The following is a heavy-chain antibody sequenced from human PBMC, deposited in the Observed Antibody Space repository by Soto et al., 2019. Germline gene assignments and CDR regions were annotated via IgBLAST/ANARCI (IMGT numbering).Heavy chain of an antibody. D-gene: IGHD6-13*01. CDR3: AKAVAAGTATPFDP. CDR2: ISDSGGST. J-gene: IGHJ5*02. Sequence: GGSLRLSCAASGFTFSSYAMSWVRQTPGKGLEWVSAISDSGGSTYYADSVKGRFTISRDNSKNTLYLQMNSLRAEDTAVYYCAKAVAAGTATPFDPWGQGTLVTVSS. CDR1: GFTFSSYA. V-gene: IGHV3-23*01.